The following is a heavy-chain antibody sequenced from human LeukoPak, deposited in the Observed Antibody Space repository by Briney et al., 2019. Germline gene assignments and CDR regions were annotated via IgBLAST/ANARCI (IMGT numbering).Heavy chain of an antibody. CDR2: INPNSGGT. CDR1: GYFFTGYY. V-gene: IGHV1-2*04. J-gene: IGHJ4*02. CDR3: TRVPSSGWYGVYFDY. Sequence: ASVKVSCKASGYFFTGYYMHWVRQAPGQGLEWMGWINPNSGGTNYAQKFQGWVTMTRDTSISTAYMELSRLRSDDTAVYYCTRVPSSGWYGVYFDYWGQGTLVTVSS. D-gene: IGHD6-19*01.